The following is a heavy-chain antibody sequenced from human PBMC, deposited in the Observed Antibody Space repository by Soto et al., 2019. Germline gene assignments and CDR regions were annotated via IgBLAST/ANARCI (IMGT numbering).Heavy chain of an antibody. Sequence: GGSLRLSCAASGFTFSSYEMNWVRQAPGKGLEWVSYISSSGSTIYYADSVKGRFTISRDNAKNSLYLHMNSLRAEDTAVYYCARDSRITIFGVVNPYYYYYGMDVWGQGTTVTVSS. D-gene: IGHD3-3*01. J-gene: IGHJ6*02. CDR1: GFTFSSYE. CDR2: ISSSGSTI. V-gene: IGHV3-48*03. CDR3: ARDSRITIFGVVNPYYYYYGMDV.